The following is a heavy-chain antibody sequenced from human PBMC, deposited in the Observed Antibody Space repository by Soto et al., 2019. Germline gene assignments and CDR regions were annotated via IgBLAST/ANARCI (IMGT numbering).Heavy chain of an antibody. V-gene: IGHV3-30-3*01. CDR1: GFTFISYT. J-gene: IGHJ6*02. CDR3: ARDLPPQSTTYYYSMDV. CDR2: ISDHGSNK. Sequence: QVQLVESGGGVVQPGRSLRLSCAASGFTFISYTMHWVRQAPGKGLEWVAVISDHGSNKYYADSVKGRFTISRDNSKKRLYLQMDSPGAEHTAGYYCARDLPPQSTTYYYSMDVWGQGTTVTVFS.